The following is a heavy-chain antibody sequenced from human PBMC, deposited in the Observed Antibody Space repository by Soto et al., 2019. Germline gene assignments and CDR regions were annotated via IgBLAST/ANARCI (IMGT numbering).Heavy chain of an antibody. CDR3: ARDGLADTPNYYYYYYYMDV. V-gene: IGHV3-21*06. CDR2: ISSSSSYI. Sequence: GGSLRLSCAASGFTFSSYSMNWVRQAPGKGLEWVSSISSSSSYIYYADSVKGRFTISRDNAKNSLYLQMNSLRAEDKAVYYCARDGLADTPNYYYYYYYMDVWGKGTTVTVSS. CDR1: GFTFSSYS. J-gene: IGHJ6*03. D-gene: IGHD3-16*01.